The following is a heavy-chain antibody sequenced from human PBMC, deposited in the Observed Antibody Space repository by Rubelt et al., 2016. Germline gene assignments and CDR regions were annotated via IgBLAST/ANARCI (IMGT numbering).Heavy chain of an antibody. J-gene: IGHJ4*02. V-gene: IGHV3-23*04. CDR2: ITGDATGT. CDR3: ARPWGY. Sequence: EVQLVESGGGLVQPGGSLRLSCAASGFTFSSYAMSWVRQAPGKGLEWVSAITGDATGTSYTNSVKGRFTLSRDNSKNTLYLQMNSLRTEDTAVYYCARPWGYWGQGTLVTVSS. D-gene: IGHD7-27*01. CDR1: GFTFSSYA.